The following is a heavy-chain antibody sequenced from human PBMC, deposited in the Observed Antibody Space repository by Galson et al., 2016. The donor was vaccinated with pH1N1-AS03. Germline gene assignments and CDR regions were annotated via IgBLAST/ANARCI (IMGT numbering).Heavy chain of an antibody. J-gene: IGHJ6*02. CDR3: ARAETHGRQAVASGIDV. CDR1: GYSFTNHW. V-gene: IGHV5-51*01. D-gene: IGHD6-19*01. Sequence: QSGAEVKKTGESLQISCKGSGYSFTNHWIAWVRQMPGKGLEWMGFIYPVDSDTRYSPSFQGQVTISADKSVTTAYLQMNSLRADDTAVYYCARAETHGRQAVASGIDVWGQGTTVIVSS. CDR2: IYPVDSDT.